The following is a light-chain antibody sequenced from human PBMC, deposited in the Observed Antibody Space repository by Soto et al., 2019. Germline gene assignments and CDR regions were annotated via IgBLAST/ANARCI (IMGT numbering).Light chain of an antibody. J-gene: IGKJ2*01. V-gene: IGKV3-11*01. CDR2: DAS. CDR1: QSVSSY. CDR3: QQRSNWPYT. Sequence: EIVLTQSPATLSLSPGERATLSCRASQSVSSYLAWYQQKPGQAPRLLNYDASNRATGIPARFSGSVSGTYFNLTISSLEPEDFAVYYCQQRSNWPYTFGQGTKLEIK.